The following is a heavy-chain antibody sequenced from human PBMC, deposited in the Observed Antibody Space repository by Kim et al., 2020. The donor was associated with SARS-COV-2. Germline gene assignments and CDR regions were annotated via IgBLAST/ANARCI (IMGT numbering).Heavy chain of an antibody. Sequence: SETLSLTCTVSGGSISSSSYYWGWIRQPPGKGLEWIGSIYYSGSTYYNPSLKSRVTISVDTSKNQFSLKLSSVTAADTAVYYCARQGNWGSVDYWGQGTLVTVSS. CDR3: ARQGNWGSVDY. CDR2: IYYSGST. CDR1: GGSISSSSYY. D-gene: IGHD7-27*01. J-gene: IGHJ4*02. V-gene: IGHV4-39*01.